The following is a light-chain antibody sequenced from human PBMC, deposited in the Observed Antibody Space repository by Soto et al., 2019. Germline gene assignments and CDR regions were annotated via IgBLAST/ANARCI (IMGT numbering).Light chain of an antibody. CDR1: QSVRSN. V-gene: IGKV3-15*01. CDR2: GVS. J-gene: IGKJ1*01. CDR3: QQYNNWPPT. Sequence: EIVMTQSPATLSVSPGERATLSCRASQSVRSNLAWYQQKPGQAPRLLIYGVSTRATGIPARFSGSASGTEFTLTISSLQSEDFAVYCCQQYNNWPPTFGQGTKLDIK.